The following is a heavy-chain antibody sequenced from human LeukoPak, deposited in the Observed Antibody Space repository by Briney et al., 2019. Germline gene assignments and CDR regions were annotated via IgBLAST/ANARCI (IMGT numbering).Heavy chain of an antibody. CDR1: GGTFSSYA. D-gene: IGHD2-15*01. Sequence: SVKVSCKASGGTFSSYAISWVPQAPGQGLEWMGGIIPIFGTANYAQKFQGRVTITADESTSTAYMELSSLRSEGTAVYYCARGYCSGGSCYSDLLVYFDYWGQGTLVTVSS. J-gene: IGHJ4*02. CDR3: ARGYCSGGSCYSDLLVYFDY. CDR2: IIPIFGTA. V-gene: IGHV1-69*01.